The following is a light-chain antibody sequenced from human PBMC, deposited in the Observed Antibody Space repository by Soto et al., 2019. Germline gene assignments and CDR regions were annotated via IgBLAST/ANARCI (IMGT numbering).Light chain of an antibody. CDR1: SGHSSYV. CDR2: LISDGTH. Sequence: QLVLTQSPSASASLGASVKLTCTLSSGHSSYVIAWHQQQPEKGPRYLMKLISDGTHYKGAGIPDRFSGSSSGAERYLTISSLQSEDEADYYCQTWGTDTVVFGGGTKLTVL. V-gene: IGLV4-69*01. CDR3: QTWGTDTVV. J-gene: IGLJ2*01.